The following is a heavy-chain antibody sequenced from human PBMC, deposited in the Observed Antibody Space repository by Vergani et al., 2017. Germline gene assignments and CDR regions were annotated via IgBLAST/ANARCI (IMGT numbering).Heavy chain of an antibody. Sequence: EVQLLESGGGLVQPGGSLRLSCAASGFTFSSYAMSWVRQAPGQGLEWVSAISGSGGSTYYADSVKGRFTISRDNSKNTLYLQMNSLRAEDTAVYYCAKGLTYYDFWGGYFPDYYFDYWGQGTLVTVSS. V-gene: IGHV3-23*01. J-gene: IGHJ4*02. CDR2: ISGSGGST. CDR1: GFTFSSYA. D-gene: IGHD3-3*01. CDR3: AKGLTYYDFWGGYFPDYYFDY.